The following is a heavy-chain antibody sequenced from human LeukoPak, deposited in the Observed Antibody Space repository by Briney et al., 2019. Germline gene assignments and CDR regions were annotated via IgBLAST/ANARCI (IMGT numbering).Heavy chain of an antibody. CDR1: GFTFSSYA. CDR3: ARDRGDDSSGYGTIDY. CDR2: ISYDGSNK. J-gene: IGHJ4*02. Sequence: GRSLRLSCAASGFTFSSYAMHWVRQAPGKGLEWVAVISYDGSNKYYADSVKGRFTISRDNSKNTLYLQMNSLRAEDTAVYYCARDRGDDSSGYGTIDYWGQGTLVTVSS. V-gene: IGHV3-30*04. D-gene: IGHD3-22*01.